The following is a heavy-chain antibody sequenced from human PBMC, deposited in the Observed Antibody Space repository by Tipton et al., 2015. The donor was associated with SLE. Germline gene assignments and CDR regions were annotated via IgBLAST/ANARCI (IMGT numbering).Heavy chain of an antibody. D-gene: IGHD6-13*01. CDR1: GGSMNDYY. CDR2: IYSTGSS. CDR3: VSQPFLAAETGYYFDY. Sequence: TLSLTCTVSGGSMNDYYWRWIRQPPGKGLEWIGYIYSTGSSNHNPSLKGRVTMSVDTSKNQFSLSVNSVTAADTAVYYCVSQPFLAAETGYYFDYWGQGTLVTVSS. J-gene: IGHJ4*02. V-gene: IGHV4-59*01.